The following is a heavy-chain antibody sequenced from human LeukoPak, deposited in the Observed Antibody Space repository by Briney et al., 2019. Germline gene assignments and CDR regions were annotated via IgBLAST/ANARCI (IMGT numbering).Heavy chain of an antibody. CDR1: GGSFSGYY. CDR2: IYYSGST. D-gene: IGHD3-22*01. CDR3: ARGRSPPEYYYDSSGYSMGAYFDY. Sequence: SETLSLTCAVYGGSFSGYYWSWIRQHPGKGLEWIGYIYYSGSTYYNPSLKSRVTISVDTSKNQFSLKLSSVTAADTAVYYCARGRSPPEYYYDSSGYSMGAYFDYWGQGTLVTVSS. J-gene: IGHJ4*02. V-gene: IGHV4-31*11.